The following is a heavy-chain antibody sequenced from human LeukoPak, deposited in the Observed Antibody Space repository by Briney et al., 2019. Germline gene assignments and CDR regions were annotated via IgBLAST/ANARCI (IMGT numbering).Heavy chain of an antibody. CDR1: AFSINNFW. CDR2: VNKDATIT. Sequence: GGSLRLSCAASAFSINNFWMHWVRQGPGKGLEWVSRVNKDATITTYADSVKGRCTVSRDNVKNMVYLDMNGLRGDDTAVYYCARSGIGRAFDIWGQGATVTVSS. V-gene: IGHV3-74*03. J-gene: IGHJ3*02. CDR3: ARSGIGRAFDI. D-gene: IGHD3-10*01.